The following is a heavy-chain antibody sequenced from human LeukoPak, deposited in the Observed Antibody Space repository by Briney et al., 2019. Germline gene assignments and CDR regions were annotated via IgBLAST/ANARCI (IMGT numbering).Heavy chain of an antibody. Sequence: SETLSLTCTVSGGSISSYYWSWIRQPPGKGLEWIGYIYYGGSTNYNPSLKSRVTISVDTSKNQFSLKLSSVTAADTAVYYCARGIAAARFDYWGQGTLVTVSS. CDR1: GGSISSYY. J-gene: IGHJ4*02. V-gene: IGHV4-59*01. CDR3: ARGIAAARFDY. CDR2: IYYGGST. D-gene: IGHD6-13*01.